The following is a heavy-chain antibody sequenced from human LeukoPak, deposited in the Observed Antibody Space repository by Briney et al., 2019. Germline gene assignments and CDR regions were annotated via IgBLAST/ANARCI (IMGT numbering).Heavy chain of an antibody. D-gene: IGHD6-13*01. Sequence: PSETLSLTCTVSGGSISSGSYYWSWIRQPAGKGLEWIGRIYTSGSTNYNPSLKSRVTISVDTSKNQFSLKLSSVTAADTAVYYCARESQGSSWYYFDYWGQGTLVTVSS. CDR2: IYTSGST. CDR1: GGSISSGSYY. V-gene: IGHV4-61*02. CDR3: ARESQGSSWYYFDY. J-gene: IGHJ4*02.